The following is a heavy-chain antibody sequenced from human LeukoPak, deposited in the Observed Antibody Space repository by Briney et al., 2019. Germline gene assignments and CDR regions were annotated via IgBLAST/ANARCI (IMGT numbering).Heavy chain of an antibody. D-gene: IGHD3-16*01. J-gene: IGHJ6*02. CDR3: ARGGGLDV. CDR1: GFTFSTCS. CDR2: ISGSSYHI. V-gene: IGHV3-21*04. Sequence: PGGSLRLSCAASGFTFSTCSMKWVRQAPGKALEWVSSISGSSYHIYYADSVKGRFTISRDNAKNSLYLQMSNLRAEDTAVYFCARGGGLDVWGQGATVTVSS.